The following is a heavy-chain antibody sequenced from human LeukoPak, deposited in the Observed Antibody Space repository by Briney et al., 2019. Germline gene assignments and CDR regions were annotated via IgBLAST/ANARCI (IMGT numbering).Heavy chain of an antibody. J-gene: IGHJ4*02. CDR2: ITSAGDR. CDR1: GFTFSTYD. V-gene: IGHV3-13*01. CDR3: AREACNGNSCYLLGY. Sequence: PGGSLRLSCAASGFTFSTYDMHWVRQATGKVLEWVSTITSAGDRYYPGSVKGRFTISRENAKNSLYLQMDSLRAGDTAVYYCAREACNGNSCYLLGYWGQGTLVTVSS. D-gene: IGHD2-15*01.